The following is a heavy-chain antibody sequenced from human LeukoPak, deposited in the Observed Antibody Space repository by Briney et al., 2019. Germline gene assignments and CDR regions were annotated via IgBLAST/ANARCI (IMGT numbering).Heavy chain of an antibody. CDR2: IYYSGST. CDR1: GGSISSGDYY. CDR3: ARGDIVVVPAAIRSHDAFDI. V-gene: IGHV4-30-4*08. Sequence: PSETLSLTCTVSGGSISSGDYYWSWVRQPPGTGLEWIGYIYYSGSTYYNPSLKSRVTISVDTSKNQFSLKLSSVTAADTAVYYCARGDIVVVPAAIRSHDAFDIWGQGTMVTASS. J-gene: IGHJ3*02. D-gene: IGHD2-2*02.